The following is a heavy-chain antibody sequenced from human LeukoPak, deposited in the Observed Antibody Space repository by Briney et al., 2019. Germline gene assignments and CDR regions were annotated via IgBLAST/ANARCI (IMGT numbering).Heavy chain of an antibody. D-gene: IGHD2-2*01. CDR3: ARVLSQSGSCYDY. V-gene: IGHV3-7*04. Sequence: QPARSLRLSCAASGFTFNTFDMHWVRQAPGKGLEWVANINQGGSDKFYVDSVKGRFAISRDNAKNSLYLQMNSLRAEDTAVYYCARVLSQSGSCYDYWGQGTLVTVSS. J-gene: IGHJ4*02. CDR2: INQGGSDK. CDR1: GFTFNTFD.